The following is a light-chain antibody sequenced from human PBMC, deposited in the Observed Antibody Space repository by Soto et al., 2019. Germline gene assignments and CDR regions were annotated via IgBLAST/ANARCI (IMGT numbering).Light chain of an antibody. CDR2: GAY. V-gene: IGKV3-20*01. Sequence: EIVLTQSAGTLSLSPGERATLSCRASQSVSSSYLAWYQQKPGQAPRLLIYGAYRRATGTPDRFSGSGSGTDFALTISRLEPEDFAVYYCQQYRSSSYPFGQGTKLEIK. CDR3: QQYRSSSYP. J-gene: IGKJ2*01. CDR1: QSVSSSY.